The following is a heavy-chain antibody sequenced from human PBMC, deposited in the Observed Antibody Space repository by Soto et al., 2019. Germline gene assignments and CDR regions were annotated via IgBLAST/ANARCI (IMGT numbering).Heavy chain of an antibody. CDR3: VRGRSYSVYDF. Sequence: QVNLQESGPGLVKPSETLSVTCSVSGGSISGHSWIWIRQPAGKGLESIGHIYASGSTSYNPSLRSRVTMSLDTSSNQIFLNLTSVTAADTAVFYCVRGRSYSVYDFWGPGTLVTVSS. V-gene: IGHV4-4*07. J-gene: IGHJ4*02. D-gene: IGHD5-12*01. CDR2: IYASGST. CDR1: GGSISGHS.